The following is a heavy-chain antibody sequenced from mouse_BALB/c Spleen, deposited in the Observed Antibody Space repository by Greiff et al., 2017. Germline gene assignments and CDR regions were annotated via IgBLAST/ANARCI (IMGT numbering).Heavy chain of an antibody. CDR1: GYTFTSYW. V-gene: IGHV1-7*01. CDR2: INPSTGYT. Sequence: QVQLQQSGAELAKPGASVKMSCKASGYTFTSYWMHWVNQRPGQGLEWIGYINPSTGYTEYNQKFKDKATLTADKSSSTAYMQLSSLTSEDSAVYYCARLYDGTVYWGQGTTLTVSS. J-gene: IGHJ2*01. CDR3: ARLYDGTVY. D-gene: IGHD2-3*01.